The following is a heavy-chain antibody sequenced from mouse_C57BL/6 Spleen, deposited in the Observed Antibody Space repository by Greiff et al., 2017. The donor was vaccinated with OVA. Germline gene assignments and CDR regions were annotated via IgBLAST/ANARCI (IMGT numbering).Heavy chain of an antibody. Sequence: VQLKQSGAELVRPGASVKLSCTASGFTITDDYMHWVKQRPGQGLEWIGWIDPENGGTEYAEKLQGKATLTADPTSNTAYLPLSSLTSADTAVYCGTTTDFDYWGQGTTLTVSS. CDR3: TTTDFDY. CDR2: IDPENGGT. CDR1: GFTITDDY. J-gene: IGHJ2*01. V-gene: IGHV14-4*01.